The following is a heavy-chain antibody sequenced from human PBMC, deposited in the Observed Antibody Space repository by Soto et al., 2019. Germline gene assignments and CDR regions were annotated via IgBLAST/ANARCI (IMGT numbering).Heavy chain of an antibody. CDR3: ARAIYDILTGPPGPYYFDY. CDR1: GFTFSTYS. Sequence: GGSLRLSCAASGFTFSTYSMNWVRQAPGKGLEWVSDITTSSSYRFYADSVKGRFTISRDDAKNSLYLQMNSLRAEDTAVYYCARAIYDILTGPPGPYYFDYWGQGTLVTVSS. D-gene: IGHD3-9*01. J-gene: IGHJ4*02. V-gene: IGHV3-21*04. CDR2: ITTSSSYR.